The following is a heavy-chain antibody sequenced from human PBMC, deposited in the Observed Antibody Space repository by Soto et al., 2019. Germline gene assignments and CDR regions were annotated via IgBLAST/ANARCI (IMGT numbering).Heavy chain of an antibody. V-gene: IGHV1-69*02. CDR2: IIPILGIA. D-gene: IGHD6-13*01. Sequence: QVQLVQSGAEVKKPGSSVKVSCKASGGTFSSYTISWVRQAPGQGLEWMGRIIPILGIANYAQKFQGRVTMTADKSTSTAYMELSSLRSEDTAVYYCARVGGIAAAGTDYYYYGMDVWGQGTTVTVSS. CDR1: GGTFSSYT. J-gene: IGHJ6*02. CDR3: ARVGGIAAAGTDYYYYGMDV.